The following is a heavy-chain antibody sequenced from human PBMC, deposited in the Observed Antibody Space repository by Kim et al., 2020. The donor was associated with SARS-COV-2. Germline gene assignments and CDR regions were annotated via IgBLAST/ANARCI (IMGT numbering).Heavy chain of an antibody. Sequence: GGSLRLSCAASGFTFSNAWMSWVRQAPGKGLEWVGRIKSKTDGGTTDYAAPVKGRFTISRDDSKNMLYLQMNSLKTEDTAVYYCTTAGKCGGSCYKPYYYYGMDVWGQGTTVTVSS. D-gene: IGHD2-15*01. CDR1: GFTFSNAW. J-gene: IGHJ6*02. CDR3: TTAGKCGGSCYKPYYYYGMDV. V-gene: IGHV3-15*01. CDR2: IKSKTDGGTT.